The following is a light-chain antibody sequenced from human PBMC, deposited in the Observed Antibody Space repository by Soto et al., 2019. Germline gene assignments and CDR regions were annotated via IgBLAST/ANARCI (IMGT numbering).Light chain of an antibody. J-gene: IGKJ1*01. CDR1: QSVRSSS. V-gene: IGKV3-20*01. Sequence: EIVLTQSPGTLSLSPGERASLSCRASQSVRSSSLAWYQQKPGQPPRLLIYGASSRTTGIPDRFSGSGSGTDFTLTISRLEPEEFAVYFCLQYGDSPDTDRWTFGPGTKVEIK. CDR3: LQYGDSPDTDRWT. CDR2: GAS.